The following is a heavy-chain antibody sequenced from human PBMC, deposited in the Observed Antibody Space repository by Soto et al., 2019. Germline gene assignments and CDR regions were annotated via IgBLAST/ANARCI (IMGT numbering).Heavy chain of an antibody. J-gene: IGHJ5*02. CDR3: ARHGGRNWFDP. CDR2: IYYSGST. D-gene: IGHD3-16*01. V-gene: IGHV4-59*08. Sequence: QVQLQESGPGLVKPSETLSLTCTVSGGSISSYYWSWIRQPPGKGLEWIGYIYYSGSTNYNPSLKSRVTISVDTSKNQFSLKLSSVTAADTAVYYCARHGGRNWFDPWGQGTLVTVSS. CDR1: GGSISSYY.